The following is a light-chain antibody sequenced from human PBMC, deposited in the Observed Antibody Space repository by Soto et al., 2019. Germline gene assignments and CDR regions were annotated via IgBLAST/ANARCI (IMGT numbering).Light chain of an antibody. CDR3: QQSYMTPRT. CDR2: AAS. V-gene: IGKV1-39*01. J-gene: IGKJ1*01. Sequence: IQMTQSPSSLSASVGDRVTITCRASQGIRNDLGWYQQKPGKAPKLLIFAASKLQGGVPSRFSGSGSGTDFTLIISSLQPDDSGTYFCQQSYMTPRTFGQGTKVDIK. CDR1: QGIRND.